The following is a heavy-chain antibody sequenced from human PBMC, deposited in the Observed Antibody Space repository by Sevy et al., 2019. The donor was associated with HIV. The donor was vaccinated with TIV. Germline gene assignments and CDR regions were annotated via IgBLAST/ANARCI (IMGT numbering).Heavy chain of an antibody. V-gene: IGHV1-58*01. J-gene: IGHJ6*02. Sequence: ASVTVSCKASGFTFTSSAVQWVRQARGQRLEWIGWIVVGSGNTNYAQKFQERVTITRDMSTSTAYMELSSLRSEDTAVYYCAAEEITIFGVVMAYGMDVWGQGTTVTVSS. CDR3: AAEEITIFGVVMAYGMDV. D-gene: IGHD3-3*01. CDR1: GFTFTSSA. CDR2: IVVGSGNT.